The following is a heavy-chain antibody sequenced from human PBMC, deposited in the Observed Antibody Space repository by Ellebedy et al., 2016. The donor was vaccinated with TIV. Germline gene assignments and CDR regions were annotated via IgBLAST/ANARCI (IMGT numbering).Heavy chain of an antibody. D-gene: IGHD3-10*01. V-gene: IGHV4-34*01. CDR3: ARGSGSSDY. J-gene: IGHJ4*02. CDR2: INHSGST. Sequence: SETLSLTXAVYGGSFSGHYWTWIRQPPGKGLEWIGEINHSGSTNYNPSLKSRVTISVDTSKNQFSLKLSSVTAADTAVYYCARGSGSSDYWGQGTLVTVSS. CDR1: GGSFSGHY.